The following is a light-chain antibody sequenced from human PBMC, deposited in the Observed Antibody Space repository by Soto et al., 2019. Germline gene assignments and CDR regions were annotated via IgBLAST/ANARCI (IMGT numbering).Light chain of an antibody. V-gene: IGLV2-14*01. J-gene: IGLJ3*02. CDR1: SSDIGRYNY. CDR3: ISYTSSSTWV. CDR2: EVS. Sequence: QSALTQPASVSGSPGQSITISCTGSSSDIGRYNYVSWYQQLPGKAPKLIIYEVSNRPSGVSDRFSGSRSGNTASLTISGLQAEDESDYYCISYTSSSTWVFGGGTKLTVL.